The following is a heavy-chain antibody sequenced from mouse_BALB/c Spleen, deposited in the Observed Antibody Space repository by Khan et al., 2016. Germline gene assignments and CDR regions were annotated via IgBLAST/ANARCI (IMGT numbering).Heavy chain of an antibody. CDR1: GYTFTNYY. V-gene: IGHV1S56*01. Sequence: QVQLQQPGPELVKPGTSVRISCKAAGYTFTNYYIHWLKQGPGQGLEWIGWIFPGNVNTKFNEKFKGKATLTVDKSSTTVYMNLISLTSVDSAVFFGARRYRFSWCVYWGQGTLVTVSA. CDR3: ARRYRFSWCVY. D-gene: IGHD2-14*01. CDR2: IFPGNVNT. J-gene: IGHJ3*01.